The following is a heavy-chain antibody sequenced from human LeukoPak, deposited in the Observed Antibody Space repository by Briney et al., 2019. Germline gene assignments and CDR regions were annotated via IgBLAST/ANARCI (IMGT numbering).Heavy chain of an antibody. CDR3: ARRDSSGWPHFDY. CDR2: IYYSGST. J-gene: IGHJ4*02. D-gene: IGHD6-19*01. CDR1: GGSISSGDYY. Sequence: SQTLSLTCTVSGGSISSGDYYWSWIRQPPGTGLEWIGYIYYSGSTYYNPSLKSRVTISVDTSKNQFSLKLSSVTAADTAVYYCARRDSSGWPHFDYWGQGTLSPSPQ. V-gene: IGHV4-30-4*01.